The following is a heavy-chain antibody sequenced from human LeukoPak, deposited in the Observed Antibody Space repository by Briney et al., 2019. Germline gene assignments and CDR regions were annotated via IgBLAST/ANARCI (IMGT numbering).Heavy chain of an antibody. CDR3: ARYLTATDAFDI. Sequence: PSETLSLTCTVSGGSISSYYWSWIRQPPGKGLEWIGYIYYSGSTNYNPSLESRVTISVDTSKNQFSLKLSSVTAADTAVYYCARYLTATDAFDIWGQGTMVTVSS. CDR1: GGSISSYY. CDR2: IYYSGST. D-gene: IGHD2-8*01. V-gene: IGHV4-59*08. J-gene: IGHJ3*02.